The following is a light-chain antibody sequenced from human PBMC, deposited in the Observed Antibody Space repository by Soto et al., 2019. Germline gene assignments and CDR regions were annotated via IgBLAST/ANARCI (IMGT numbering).Light chain of an antibody. CDR3: QQSYTSPYT. Sequence: AVRMTQSPSSLSASTGDRVTITCRASQGVSTYLAWYQQKPGKGPKLLIYAASTLQSGVPSRFSGSGSGTDFTLTISCLQSEDVATYYCQQSYTSPYTFGQGTPLEI. CDR2: AAS. V-gene: IGKV1-8*01. J-gene: IGKJ2*01. CDR1: QGVSTY.